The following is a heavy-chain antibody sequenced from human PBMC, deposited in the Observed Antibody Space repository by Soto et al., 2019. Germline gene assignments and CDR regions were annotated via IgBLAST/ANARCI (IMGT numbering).Heavy chain of an antibody. D-gene: IGHD2-2*03. CDR3: VKTTWSKVVGYVYFDP. J-gene: IGHJ4*02. CDR1: GFTFATYG. CDR2: ISDSGGRT. V-gene: IGHV3-23*01. Sequence: EVQLLESGGDLLQPGGSLRLSCAASGFTFATYGMSWVRQPPGKGLEWVSAISDSGGRTMNLDSVKGRFTISRDNSKNTLYMQMNSLRAEDTAVYYCVKTTWSKVVGYVYFDPWGPGTLVTVSS.